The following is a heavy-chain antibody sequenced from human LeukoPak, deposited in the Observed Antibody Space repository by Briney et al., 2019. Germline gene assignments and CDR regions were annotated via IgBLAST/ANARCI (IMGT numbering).Heavy chain of an antibody. CDR1: GFTFSSYA. CDR3: ASWGGSYFIDY. Sequence: PGGSLRLSCAASGFTFSSYAMHWVRQAPGKGLEWVSSISSSSSYIYYADSVKGRFTISRDNAKNSLYLQMNSLRAEDTAVYYCASWGGSYFIDYWGQGTLVTVSS. CDR2: ISSSSSYI. J-gene: IGHJ4*02. D-gene: IGHD1-26*01. V-gene: IGHV3-21*01.